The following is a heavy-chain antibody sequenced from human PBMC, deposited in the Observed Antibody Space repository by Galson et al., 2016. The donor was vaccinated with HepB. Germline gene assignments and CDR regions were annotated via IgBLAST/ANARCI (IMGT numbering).Heavy chain of an antibody. Sequence: SLRLSCAASGFASRNYGIHWVRQAPGKGLEWVAVIWYDGSNKYYADSVKGRFTISRDNSKNTLYLQMNSLRAEDTAVYYCAREELIAAPTIDYWGQGTLVTVSS. J-gene: IGHJ4*02. CDR2: IWYDGSNK. V-gene: IGHV3-33*08. CDR3: AREELIAAPTIDY. D-gene: IGHD6-6*01. CDR1: GFASRNYG.